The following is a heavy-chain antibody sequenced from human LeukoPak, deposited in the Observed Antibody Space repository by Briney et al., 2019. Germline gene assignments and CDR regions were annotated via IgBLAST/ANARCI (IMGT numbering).Heavy chain of an antibody. CDR3: AATVAGITFDY. D-gene: IGHD6-19*01. CDR2: FWAHGRSQ. J-gene: IGHJ4*02. V-gene: IGHV3-30*02. Sequence: GGSLRLSCAASGFTLSNHGMHWVRQAPGKGLEWVAVFWAHGRSQYYADSVKGRFTISRDNSKNTLYLQMNSLRAEDTAVYYCAATVAGITFDYWGQGTLVTVSS. CDR1: GFTLSNHG.